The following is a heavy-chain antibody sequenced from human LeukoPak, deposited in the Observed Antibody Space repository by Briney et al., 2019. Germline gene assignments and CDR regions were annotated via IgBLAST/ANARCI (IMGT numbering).Heavy chain of an antibody. CDR3: ARDSVTTGDNWFDP. CDR1: GGSISSYY. J-gene: IGHJ5*02. D-gene: IGHD4-11*01. CDR2: IYTSGST. V-gene: IGHV4-4*07. Sequence: SETLSLTCTVAGGSISSYYWSWIRQPAGKGLEWIGRIYTSGSTNYNPSLKSRVIMSVDTSKNQFSLKLSSVTAADTAVYYCARDSVTTGDNWFDPWGQGTLVTVSS.